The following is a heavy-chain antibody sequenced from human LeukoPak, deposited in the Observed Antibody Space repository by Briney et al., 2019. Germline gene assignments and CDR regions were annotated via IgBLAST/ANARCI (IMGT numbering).Heavy chain of an antibody. J-gene: IGHJ4*02. CDR3: ARVRETLGDDFWSGYYRDLKIPYYFDY. CDR1: GFTFSSYW. V-gene: IGHV3-74*01. Sequence: PGGSLRLSCAASGFTFSSYWMRWVRQAPGKGLVWVSRINSDGSSTSYAESVKGRFTISRDNAKNTLYLQMNSLRAEETAVYYCARVRETLGDDFWSGYYRDLKIPYYFDYWGQGTLVTVSS. D-gene: IGHD3-3*01. CDR2: INSDGSST.